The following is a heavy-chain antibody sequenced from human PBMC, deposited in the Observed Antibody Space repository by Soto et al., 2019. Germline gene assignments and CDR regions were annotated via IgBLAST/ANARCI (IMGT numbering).Heavy chain of an antibody. CDR2: INPSGATT. V-gene: IGHV1-46*03. Sequence: ASVKVSCKASGYTFTSYYVHWVRQAPGQGLEWMGIINPSGATTTYAQNFQGRVAMTRDTSTSTVYMELSSLRCEDTAVYYCAREARRTSSPEQFDYWGQGTPVTVSS. CDR1: GYTFTSYY. CDR3: AREARRTSSPEQFDY. J-gene: IGHJ4*02. D-gene: IGHD2-2*01.